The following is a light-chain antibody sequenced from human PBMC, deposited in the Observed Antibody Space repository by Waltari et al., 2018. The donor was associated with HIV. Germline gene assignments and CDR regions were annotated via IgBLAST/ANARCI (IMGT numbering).Light chain of an antibody. CDR2: DVS. Sequence: QSALTQPRSVSGSPGQSVTISCTESSSDDGGYDYVSWYQQHPGNAPKLMIYDVSKRPSGVPDRFSGSKSGNTASLTISGLQAEDEADYYCCSFAGTYVVFGGGTKLTVL. V-gene: IGLV2-11*02. CDR3: CSFAGTYVV. J-gene: IGLJ2*01. CDR1: SSDDGGYDY.